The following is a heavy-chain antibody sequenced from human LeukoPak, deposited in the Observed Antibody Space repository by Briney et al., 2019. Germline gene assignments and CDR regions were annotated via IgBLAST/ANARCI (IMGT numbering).Heavy chain of an antibody. D-gene: IGHD4-17*01. V-gene: IGHV3-48*01. J-gene: IGHJ4*02. CDR1: GFTFSSYS. CDR3: ARDFYGDYGFYFDY. Sequence: GGSLRLSCAASGFTFSSYSMNWVRQAPGKGLEWVSYISSSSSTIYYADSVKGRFTISRDNAKNSLYLQMNSLRAEDTAVYYRARDFYGDYGFYFDYWGQGTLVTVSS. CDR2: ISSSSSTI.